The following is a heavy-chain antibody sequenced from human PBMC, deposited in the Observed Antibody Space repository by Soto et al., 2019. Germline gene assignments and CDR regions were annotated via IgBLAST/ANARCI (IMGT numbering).Heavy chain of an antibody. CDR1: GFTFSSYW. V-gene: IGHV3-74*01. CDR2: MNTDGTNT. J-gene: IGHJ2*01. D-gene: IGHD6-19*01. CDR3: ARDAVAATWYFDL. Sequence: EVQLVESGGGLVQPGGSLRLSCAASGFTFSSYWMHWVRQGPGMGLEWVARMNTDGTNTGYADAVTGRFTISRDNDKNMLYLQMDSLRVEDTAVYFCARDAVAATWYFDLWGRGTLVTVSS.